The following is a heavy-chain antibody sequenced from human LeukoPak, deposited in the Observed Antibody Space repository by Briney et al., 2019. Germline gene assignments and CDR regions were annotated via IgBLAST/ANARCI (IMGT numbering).Heavy chain of an antibody. D-gene: IGHD5-18*01. J-gene: IGHJ4*02. CDR2: MNPNSGNT. CDR3: ARGIDTAMEPDY. Sequence: SGMVSCKASGYTFTTYYIYWVRQAPGQGLEWMGWMNPNSGNTGYAQKFQGRVTMTRNTSISTAYMELSSLRSEDTAVYYCARGIDTAMEPDYWGQGTLVTVSS. V-gene: IGHV1-8*02. CDR1: GYTFTTYY.